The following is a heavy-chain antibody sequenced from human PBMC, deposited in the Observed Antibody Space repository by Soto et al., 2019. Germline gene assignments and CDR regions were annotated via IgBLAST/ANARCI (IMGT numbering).Heavy chain of an antibody. D-gene: IGHD5-12*01. CDR2: ISGSGGRT. J-gene: IGHJ3*02. CDR1: GFSLSSYA. Sequence: EVQLLESGGGLIQPGGSLRLSCTASGFSLSSYAMRWVRQAPGKGLEWVSSISGSGGRTYYADSVKGRFTISRDTSKNTLYLQMNSLRAEDTAVYYCARRTPRWLQLMDAFDIWGQGTMVTVSS. CDR3: ARRTPRWLQLMDAFDI. V-gene: IGHV3-23*01.